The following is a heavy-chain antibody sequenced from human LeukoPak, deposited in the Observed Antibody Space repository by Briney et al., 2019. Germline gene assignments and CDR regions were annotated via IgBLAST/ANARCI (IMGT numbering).Heavy chain of an antibody. CDR3: ARAGYYGDDAFDL. V-gene: IGHV3-7*01. D-gene: IGHD2/OR15-2a*01. J-gene: IGHJ3*01. CDR1: GFIIGSYW. Sequence: GGSLRLSCVASGFIIGSYWMSWVRQAPGKGLEWVANIRQDGSEKYYVDSVEGRLTISRDNAKNSLYLQMNNLTAADTAIYYCARAGYYGDDAFDLWGQGTRVTVSS. CDR2: IRQDGSEK.